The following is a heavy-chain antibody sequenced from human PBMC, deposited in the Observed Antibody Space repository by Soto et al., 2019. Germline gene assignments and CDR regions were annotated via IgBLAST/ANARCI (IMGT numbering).Heavy chain of an antibody. CDR1: GGSFSGYY. CDR2: INHSGST. J-gene: IGHJ4*02. Sequence: SETLSLTCAVYGGSFSGYYWSWIRQPPGEGLEWIGEINHSGSTNYNPSLKSRVTISVDTSKNQFSLKLSSVTAADTAVYYCARGTTSSGYYAYWGQGTLVTVSS. V-gene: IGHV4-34*01. D-gene: IGHD3-22*01. CDR3: ARGTTSSGYYAY.